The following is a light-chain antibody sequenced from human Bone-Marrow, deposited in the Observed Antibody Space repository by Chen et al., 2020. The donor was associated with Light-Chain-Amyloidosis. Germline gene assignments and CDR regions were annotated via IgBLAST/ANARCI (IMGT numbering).Light chain of an antibody. J-gene: IGLJ2*01. CDR3: QSADSSGTYEVI. CDR2: RDT. Sequence: SYDLTQPPSVSVSPGQTPRITCSGDDLPTKYAYWYQQKPGRAPVLVIHRDTERPSGISERFSGSSSGTTATLTISGVQAEDEADYHCQSADSSGTYEVIFGGGTKLTVL. V-gene: IGLV3-25*03. CDR1: DLPTKY.